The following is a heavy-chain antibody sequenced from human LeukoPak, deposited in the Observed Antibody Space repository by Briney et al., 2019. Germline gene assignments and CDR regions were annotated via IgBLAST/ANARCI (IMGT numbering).Heavy chain of an antibody. CDR1: GGSISSSSYY. CDR3: ARGSTLHQSGYSYGF. Sequence: SETLSLTCTVSGGSISSSSYYWSWIRQPPGKGLEWIGSIYYSGSTYYNPSLKSRVTISVDTSKNQFSLKLSSVTAADTAVYYCARGSTLHQSGYSYGFWGQGTLVTVSS. J-gene: IGHJ4*02. CDR2: IYYSGST. D-gene: IGHD5-18*01. V-gene: IGHV4-39*01.